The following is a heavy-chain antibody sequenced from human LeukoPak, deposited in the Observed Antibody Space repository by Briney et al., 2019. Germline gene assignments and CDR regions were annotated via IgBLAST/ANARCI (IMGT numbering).Heavy chain of an antibody. D-gene: IGHD1-26*01. CDR1: GFTFSSYA. V-gene: IGHV3-23*01. Sequence: GGSLRLSCAASGFTFSSYAMNWGRQAPGKGLGWVSGILPDGSAYYADPVKGRFTISRDNSRSTLYLQLTSLKSEDTAVYYCAKGTGLGSYDFWGQGTLVTVSS. CDR2: ILPDGSA. CDR3: AKGTGLGSYDF. J-gene: IGHJ4*02.